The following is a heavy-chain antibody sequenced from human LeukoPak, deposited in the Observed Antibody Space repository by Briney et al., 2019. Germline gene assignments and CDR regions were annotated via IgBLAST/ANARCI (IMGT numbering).Heavy chain of an antibody. Sequence: SETLSLTCTVSGDSISSSSYYWGWIRQPPGKGLEWIGSIYYSGSTYYNPSLKSRVTISVDTSKNQFSLKLSSVTAADTAVYYCARQYYYYDSSGSSPAAPFDIWGQGTMVTVSS. CDR3: ARQYYYYDSSGSSPAAPFDI. V-gene: IGHV4-39*01. CDR1: GDSISSSSYY. J-gene: IGHJ3*02. D-gene: IGHD3-22*01. CDR2: IYYSGST.